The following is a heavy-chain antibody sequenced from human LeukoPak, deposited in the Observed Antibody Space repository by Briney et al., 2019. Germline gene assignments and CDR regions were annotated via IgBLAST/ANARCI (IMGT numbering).Heavy chain of an antibody. Sequence: PGGSLRLSCAASGFTFSDYYMSWIRQAPGKGLEWVSYISSSSSTIYYADSVKGRFTISRDNAKNSLYLQMNSLRAEDTAVYYCARDYDFWSGHQGFDPWGQGTLVTVSS. CDR3: ARDYDFWSGHQGFDP. CDR2: ISSSSSTI. J-gene: IGHJ5*02. V-gene: IGHV3-11*01. D-gene: IGHD3-3*01. CDR1: GFTFSDYY.